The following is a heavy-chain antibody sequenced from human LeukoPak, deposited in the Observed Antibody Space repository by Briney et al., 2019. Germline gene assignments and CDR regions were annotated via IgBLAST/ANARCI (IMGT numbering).Heavy chain of an antibody. J-gene: IGHJ3*02. D-gene: IGHD3-22*01. CDR2: INHSGST. V-gene: IGHV4-34*01. Sequence: SETLSLTCAVYGGSFSGYYWRWIRQPPGKGLEWIGEINHSGSTNYNPSLKSRVTISVDTSKNQFSLKLSSVTAADTAVYYCARATTYYYDSSGHDAFDIWGQGTMVTVSS. CDR3: ARATTYYYDSSGHDAFDI. CDR1: GGSFSGYY.